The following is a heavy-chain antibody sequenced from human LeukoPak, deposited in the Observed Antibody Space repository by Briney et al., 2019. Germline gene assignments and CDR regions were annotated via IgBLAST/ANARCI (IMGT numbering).Heavy chain of an antibody. J-gene: IGHJ6*03. V-gene: IGHV3-48*04. CDR3: ARGSDEVVTPPYYYYYYMDV. CDR1: GFTFSTYN. CDR2: ISSSGSAI. Sequence: PGGSLRLSCAASGFTFSTYNMNWVRQAPGKGLEWVSFISSSGSAIYYADSVKGRFTVSRDNAKKSLYLQMNSLRAEDTAVYYCARGSDEVVTPPYYYYYYMDVRGKGTTVTVSS. D-gene: IGHD3-22*01.